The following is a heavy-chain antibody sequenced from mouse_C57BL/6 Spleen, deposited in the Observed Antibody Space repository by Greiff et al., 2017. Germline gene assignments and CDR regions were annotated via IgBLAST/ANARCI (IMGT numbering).Heavy chain of an antibody. D-gene: IGHD2-5*01. Sequence: QVQLQQPGAELVRPGSSVKLSSQPSSCPFTSYWMAWVKQRPGPGLEWIGNIYPSDSETHYNQKFKDKATLTVNKSSSTAYMQLSSLTSEDSAVYYCAKWDSNYAMDYWGQGTSVTVSS. CDR3: AKWDSNYAMDY. V-gene: IGHV1-61*01. J-gene: IGHJ4*01. CDR2: IYPSDSET. CDR1: SCPFTSYW.